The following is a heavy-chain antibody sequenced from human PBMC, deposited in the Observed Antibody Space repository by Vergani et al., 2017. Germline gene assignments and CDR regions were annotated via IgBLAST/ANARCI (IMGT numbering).Heavy chain of an antibody. CDR1: GFTFSSYA. CDR3: ARGMNWNDDGPYYYYMDV. J-gene: IGHJ6*03. Sequence: EVQLLESGGGLVQPGGSLRLSCAASGFTFSSYAMSWVRQAPGKGLEWVSAISGSGGSTYYADSVKGRFTISRDNSKNTLYLQMNSLRAEDTAVYYCARGMNWNDDGPYYYYMDVWGKGTTVTVSS. CDR2: ISGSGGST. D-gene: IGHD1-1*01. V-gene: IGHV3-23*01.